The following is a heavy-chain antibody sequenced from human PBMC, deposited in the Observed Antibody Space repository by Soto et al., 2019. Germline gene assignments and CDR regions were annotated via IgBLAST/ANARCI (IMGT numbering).Heavy chain of an antibody. CDR3: ARLNSGGFWSGYSYYYGMDV. CDR1: GGSISSSSYY. Sequence: SETLSLTCTVSGGSISSSSYYWGWIRQPPGKGLEWIGSIYYSGSNYYNPSLKSRVTISVDTSKNQFSLKLSSVTAADTAVYYCARLNSGGFWSGYSYYYGMDVWGQGTTVTVSS. J-gene: IGHJ6*02. CDR2: IYYSGSN. V-gene: IGHV4-39*01. D-gene: IGHD3-3*01.